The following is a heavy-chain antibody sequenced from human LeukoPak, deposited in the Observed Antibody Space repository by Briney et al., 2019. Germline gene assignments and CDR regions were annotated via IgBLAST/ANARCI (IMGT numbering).Heavy chain of an antibody. J-gene: IGHJ5*02. CDR3: ARVKGQENWFDP. Sequence: ASVKVSCKASGYTFTGYYVHWVRQAPGQGLEWMGWINLNSGGTNYAQKFQGRVTMTRDTSISTAYMELSRLRSDDTAVYYCARVKGQENWFDPWGQGTLVTVSS. CDR1: GYTFTGYY. CDR2: INLNSGGT. V-gene: IGHV1-2*02.